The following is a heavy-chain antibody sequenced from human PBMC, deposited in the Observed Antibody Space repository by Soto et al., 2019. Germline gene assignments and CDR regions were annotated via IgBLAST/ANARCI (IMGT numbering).Heavy chain of an antibody. CDR2: ISAYNGNT. Sequence: ASVKVSCKASGYTFTSYGISWVRQAPGQGLEWMGWISAYNGNTNYAQKLQGRVTMTTDTSTSTAYMELRSLRSDDTAVYYCARDRRYYDFWSGYRPNDAFGIWGQGTMVTVS. D-gene: IGHD3-3*01. CDR1: GYTFTSYG. V-gene: IGHV1-18*01. J-gene: IGHJ3*02. CDR3: ARDRRYYDFWSGYRPNDAFGI.